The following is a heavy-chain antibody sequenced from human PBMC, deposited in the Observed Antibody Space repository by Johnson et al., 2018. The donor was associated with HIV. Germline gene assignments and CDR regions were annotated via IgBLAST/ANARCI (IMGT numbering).Heavy chain of an antibody. J-gene: IGHJ3*02. CDR2: ISGSTGRT. D-gene: IGHD6-19*01. CDR3: AKRGSGWPSDAFDI. V-gene: IGHV3-23*04. CDR1: RFTFSSYA. Sequence: VQLVESGGGLVQPGGSLRLSCAASRFTFSSYAMSWVRQTPGKGLEWVSLISGSTGRTNYADSVKGRFTISRDNSKNTLYLQMNSLRAEDTAVYYCAKRGSGWPSDAFDIWGQGTMVTVSS.